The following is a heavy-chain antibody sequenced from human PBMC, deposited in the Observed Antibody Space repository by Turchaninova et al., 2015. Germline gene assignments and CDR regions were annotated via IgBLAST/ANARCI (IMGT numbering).Heavy chain of an antibody. J-gene: IGHJ3*02. CDR3: ARGYRLIAMIGGRGSFDI. CDR2: IYHSGST. D-gene: IGHD3-22*01. CDR1: VYSTNSGYY. V-gene: IGHV4-38-2*01. Sequence: QVQLQESGPGRVTPSEPLSLPSVGSVYSTNSGYYLGWIWLPPGKGLEWKGSIYHSGSTYYKPSLKSRVTISVDTSKNQFSRKLSSVTAADTAVYYCARGYRLIAMIGGRGSFDIWGQGTMVTVSS.